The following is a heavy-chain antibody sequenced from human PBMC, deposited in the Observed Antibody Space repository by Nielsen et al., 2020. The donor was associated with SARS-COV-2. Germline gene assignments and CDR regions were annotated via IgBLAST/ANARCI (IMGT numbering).Heavy chain of an antibody. CDR1: GDSISSYY. D-gene: IGHD3-10*01. V-gene: IGHV4-59*01. CDR2: IFHTGGT. J-gene: IGHJ6*02. CDR3: AREGELLWFGERLNPLYGMDV. Sequence: SETLSLTCTVSGDSISSYYWSWIRQPPGKELEWVTYIFHTGGTDYNPSLKSRVTISVDTSKNQFSLKLSSVTAADTAVYYCAREGELLWFGERLNPLYGMDVWGQGTTVTVSS.